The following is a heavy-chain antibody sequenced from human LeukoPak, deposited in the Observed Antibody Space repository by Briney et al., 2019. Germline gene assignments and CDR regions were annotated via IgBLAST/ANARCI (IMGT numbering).Heavy chain of an antibody. CDR2: INPDGNKK. Sequence: GGSLRLSCAVSGLTFSSSWMDWVRQAPGKGLEWVVSINPDGNKKYSADSVEGRFTISRDNAENSLYLQMNSLRVEDTAFYYCARDLAYSRLDYWGQGMLVTVSS. V-gene: IGHV3-7*01. D-gene: IGHD5-18*01. CDR3: ARDLAYSRLDY. J-gene: IGHJ4*02. CDR1: GLTFSSSW.